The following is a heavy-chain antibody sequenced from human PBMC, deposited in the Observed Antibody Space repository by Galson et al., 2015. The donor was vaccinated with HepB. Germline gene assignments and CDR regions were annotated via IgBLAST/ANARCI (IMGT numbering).Heavy chain of an antibody. D-gene: IGHD3-3*01. CDR2: ISYDGSNK. V-gene: IGHV3-30-3*01. CDR3: ARETIFGVVGAFDY. CDR1: GFTFSSYA. J-gene: IGHJ4*02. Sequence: SLRLSCAASGFTFSSYAMHWVRQAPGKGLEWVAVISYDGSNKYYADSVKGRFTISRDNSKNTLYLQMNSLRAEDTAVYYCARETIFGVVGAFDYWGQGTPVTVSS.